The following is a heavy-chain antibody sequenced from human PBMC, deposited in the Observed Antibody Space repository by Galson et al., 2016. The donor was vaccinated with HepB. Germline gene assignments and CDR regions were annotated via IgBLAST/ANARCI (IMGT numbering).Heavy chain of an antibody. J-gene: IGHJ5*02. CDR1: GFTFSSYE. CDR2: ISSSGSTI. CDR3: ARGGYDFWSGYAPSTNWFDP. Sequence: SLRLSCAASGFTFSSYEMNWVRQAPGKGLEWVSYISSSGSTINYADSVKGRFTISRDNSKNTLYLQMNSLRAEDTAVYYCARGGYDFWSGYAPSTNWFDPWGQGTLVTVSS. V-gene: IGHV3-48*03. D-gene: IGHD3-3*01.